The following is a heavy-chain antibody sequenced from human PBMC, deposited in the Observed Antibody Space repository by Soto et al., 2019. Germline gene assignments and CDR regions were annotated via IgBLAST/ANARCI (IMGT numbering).Heavy chain of an antibody. CDR2: IYYSGST. V-gene: IGHV4-59*01. D-gene: IGHD4-4*01. Sequence: QVQLQASGPGLVKPSETLSLTCPVSGGSISSYYWSWIRQPPGKGLEWMGYIYYSGSTNYNPSLKSRVTISVDTSKNQCSLKQSSVTAAYTAVYYCARADDYSNYYYYSGMDGWGQGTTVTVSS. CDR1: GGSISSYY. J-gene: IGHJ6*02. CDR3: ARADDYSNYYYYSGMDG.